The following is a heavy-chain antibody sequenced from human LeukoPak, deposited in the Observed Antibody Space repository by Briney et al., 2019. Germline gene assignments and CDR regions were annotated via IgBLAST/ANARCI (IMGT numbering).Heavy chain of an antibody. CDR3: AKDLTNYYGSGSYYNGLDY. V-gene: IGHV3-74*01. J-gene: IGHJ4*02. CDR2: INTDGSST. CDR1: GFTFTRYW. D-gene: IGHD3-10*01. Sequence: GGSLRLSCAASGFTFTRYWMHWVRQAPGKGLVWVSRINTDGSSTAYADSVKGRFTISRDNAKNTVYLQMNSLRAEDTAVYYCAKDLTNYYGSGSYYNGLDYWGQGTLVPSPQ.